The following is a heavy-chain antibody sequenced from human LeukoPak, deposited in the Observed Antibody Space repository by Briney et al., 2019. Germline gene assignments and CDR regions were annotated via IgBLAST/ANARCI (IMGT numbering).Heavy chain of an antibody. J-gene: IGHJ4*02. CDR3: AKSYYYDSSGYLGIPLDY. D-gene: IGHD3-22*01. Sequence: GGSLRLSCAASGFTFSSYAMSWVRQAPGKGLEWVSTISGSGGSTYYADSVKGRFTISRDNSKNTLYLQMNSLRAEDTAVYYCAKSYYYDSSGYLGIPLDYWGQGTLVTVSS. CDR2: ISGSGGST. CDR1: GFTFSSYA. V-gene: IGHV3-23*01.